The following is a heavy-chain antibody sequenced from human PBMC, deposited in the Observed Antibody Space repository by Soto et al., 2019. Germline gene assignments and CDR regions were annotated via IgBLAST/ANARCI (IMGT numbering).Heavy chain of an antibody. J-gene: IGHJ3*02. CDR1: GGSISSNNW. D-gene: IGHD3-10*01. V-gene: IGHV4-4*02. CDR3: ARRAVRGVIAFDM. Sequence: QVQLQESGPGLVKPSGTLSLTCAVSGGSISSNNWWSWVRQPPGKGLEWIGEIYHSGSTNYNPSLKSRVXXSXDXXKNQFSLNPYSVTAADTAVYYCARRAVRGVIAFDMWGQGTMVTVSS. CDR2: IYHSGST.